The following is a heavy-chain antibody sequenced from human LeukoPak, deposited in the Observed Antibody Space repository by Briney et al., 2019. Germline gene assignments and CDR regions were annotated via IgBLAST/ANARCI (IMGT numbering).Heavy chain of an antibody. CDR1: GFTFSNYG. CDR3: AKASVSSGWPDAFDI. V-gene: IGHV3-23*01. CDR2: IGGGGTST. J-gene: IGHJ3*02. D-gene: IGHD6-19*01. Sequence: GGSLRLSCAASGFTFSNYGMSWVRQAPGKGLEWVSAIGGGGTSTYYADSVKGRFTISRDNSKSTLYLQMNSLRAEDTAVYYCAKASVSSGWPDAFDIWGQGTMVTVSS.